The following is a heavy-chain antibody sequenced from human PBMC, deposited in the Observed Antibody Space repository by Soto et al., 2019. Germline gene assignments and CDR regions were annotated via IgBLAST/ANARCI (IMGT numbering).Heavy chain of an antibody. D-gene: IGHD2-21*01. J-gene: IGHJ5*02. CDR2: INPDAGAT. V-gene: IGHV1-46*01. CDR3: ARGHIVLVPASERNWFDP. CDR1: AYSFTTYH. Sequence: ASVKVSCKASAYSFTTYHIHWVRQAPGQGLEWMGLINPDAGATNYAQRFQGRLRLTRDTSTSTVYMELRSLRFDDTAVYYCARGHIVLVPASERNWFDPWGQGTLVTVCS.